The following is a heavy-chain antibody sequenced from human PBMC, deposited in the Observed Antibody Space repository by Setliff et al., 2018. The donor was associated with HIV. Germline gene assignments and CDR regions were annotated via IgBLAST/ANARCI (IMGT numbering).Heavy chain of an antibody. V-gene: IGHV4-31*03. CDR3: ARDRYAGEIDY. Sequence: PSETLSLTCSVSGGSINSGHYYWSWIRHHPGKGLEWIGYIYYTGSTYFNPSLKSRLTLSIDTSKNQFSLKLSSVTAADTAVHYCARDRYAGEIDYWGQGTLVTVSS. CDR2: IYYTGST. CDR1: GGSINSGHYY. J-gene: IGHJ4*02. D-gene: IGHD3-10*01.